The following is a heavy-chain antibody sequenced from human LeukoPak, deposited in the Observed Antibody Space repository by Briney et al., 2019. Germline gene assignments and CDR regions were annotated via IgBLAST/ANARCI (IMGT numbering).Heavy chain of an antibody. CDR1: GFTFSDAW. D-gene: IGHD3-10*01. CDR3: ARDLAGHYYGSGSSFDY. V-gene: IGHV3-7*01. J-gene: IGHJ4*02. CDR2: INRDESEK. Sequence: GGSLRLSCAASGFTFSDAWMSWVRQAPGKGLEWVANINRDESEKYYVDSVKGQFTISRDNAKNSLFLQMDSLRAEDTAVYYCARDLAGHYYGSGSSFDYWGQGTLVTVS.